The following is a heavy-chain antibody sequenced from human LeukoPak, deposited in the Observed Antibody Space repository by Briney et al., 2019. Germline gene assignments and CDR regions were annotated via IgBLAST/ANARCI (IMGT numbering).Heavy chain of an antibody. CDR3: AKDWHILTGRNCFDP. CDR1: GYNFPNYY. Sequence: ASVKVSCKASGYNFPNYYLHWVRQAPGQGLEWVGWVTSYNGDTNYAQRFQGRVTMSTDTSTSTAYMELRSLRFDDTAIYYCAKDWHILTGRNCFDPWGQGTLVTVSS. V-gene: IGHV1-18*04. J-gene: IGHJ5*02. D-gene: IGHD3-9*01. CDR2: VTSYNGDT.